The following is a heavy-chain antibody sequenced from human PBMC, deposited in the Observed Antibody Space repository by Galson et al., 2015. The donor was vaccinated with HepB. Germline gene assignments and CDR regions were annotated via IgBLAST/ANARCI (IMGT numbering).Heavy chain of an antibody. CDR1: GFTFSSYG. Sequence: SLRLSCAASGFTFSSYGMHWVRQAPGKGLEWVAVIWYDGSNKYYADSVKGRFTISRDNSKNTLYLQMNSLRAEDTAVYYCARGRGYYYYDSSGYSHWGQGTLVTVSS. CDR3: ARGRGYYYYDSSGYSH. V-gene: IGHV3-33*01. J-gene: IGHJ4*02. D-gene: IGHD3-22*01. CDR2: IWYDGSNK.